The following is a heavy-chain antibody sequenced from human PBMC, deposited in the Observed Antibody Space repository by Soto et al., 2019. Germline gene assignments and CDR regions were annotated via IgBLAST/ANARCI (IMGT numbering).Heavy chain of an antibody. D-gene: IGHD2-2*01. CDR2: IWHDGSNK. CDR3: AREVKRDCHPTSCYWRGIDP. V-gene: IGHV3-33*01. J-gene: IGHJ5*02. Sequence: QVQLVESGGGVVQPGRSLRLSCAASGFTFSSYAMHWVRQAPGKGLEWVAVIWHDGSNKYYAASVKGRFTISRDNSKNTLHLQMDSLRAEDTAVYYCAREVKRDCHPTSCYWRGIDPWGQGTRVTVSS. CDR1: GFTFSSYA.